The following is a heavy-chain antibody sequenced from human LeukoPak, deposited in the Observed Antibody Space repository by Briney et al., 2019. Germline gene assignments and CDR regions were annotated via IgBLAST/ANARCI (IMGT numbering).Heavy chain of an antibody. Sequence: GGSLRLSCAASGFTFSDYSMYWVRQAPGKGLEYVSGVSSDGGSTNYADSVKGRFTISRDNSKNTLDLQMGSLRNEDMAVYYCARDCYDSSGYQIENDAFDIWGQGTMVTVSS. J-gene: IGHJ3*02. CDR3: ARDCYDSSGYQIENDAFDI. D-gene: IGHD3-22*01. CDR1: GFTFSDYS. V-gene: IGHV3-64*02. CDR2: VSSDGGST.